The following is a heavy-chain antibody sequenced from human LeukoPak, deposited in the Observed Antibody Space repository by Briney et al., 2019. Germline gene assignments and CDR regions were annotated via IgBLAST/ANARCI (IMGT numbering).Heavy chain of an antibody. CDR2: IDWDDDK. Sequence: SGPALVKPTQTLTLTCTFSGFSLSTSGMCVSWIRQPPEKALEWLARIDWDDDKCYSTSLKTRLTISKDTSKNQVVLTMTNMDPVDTATYYCARIIGSRLYFDYWGQGTLVTVSS. CDR1: GFSLSTSGMC. D-gene: IGHD3-10*01. V-gene: IGHV2-70*11. CDR3: ARIIGSRLYFDY. J-gene: IGHJ4*02.